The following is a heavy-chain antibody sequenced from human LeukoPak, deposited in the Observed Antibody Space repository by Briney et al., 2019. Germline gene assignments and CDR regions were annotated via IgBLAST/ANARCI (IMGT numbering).Heavy chain of an antibody. D-gene: IGHD1-7*01. CDR2: ISYDGSNK. CDR3: ARAGITGTTDFDY. J-gene: IGHJ4*02. CDR1: GLTFSSYA. Sequence: GRSLRLSCAASGLTFSSYAMHWVRQAPGKGLEWVAVISYDGSNKYYADSVKGRFTISRDNSKNTLYLQMNSLRAEDTAVYYCARAGITGTTDFDYWGQGTLVTVSS. V-gene: IGHV3-30-3*01.